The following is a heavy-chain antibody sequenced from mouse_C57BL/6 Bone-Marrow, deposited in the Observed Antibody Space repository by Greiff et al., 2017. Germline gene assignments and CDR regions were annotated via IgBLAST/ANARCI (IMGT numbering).Heavy chain of an antibody. CDR3: AIPGWLLRVFDY. CDR2: IHPNSGST. CDR1: GYTFTSYW. J-gene: IGHJ2*01. Sequence: QVQLQQPGAELVKPGASVKLSCKASGYTFTSYWMHWVKQRPGQGLEWIGMIHPNSGSTNYNEKFKSKATLTVDKSSSTAYMHLSSLTSEDSAVYYCAIPGWLLRVFDYWGQGTTLTVSS. D-gene: IGHD2-3*01. V-gene: IGHV1-64*01.